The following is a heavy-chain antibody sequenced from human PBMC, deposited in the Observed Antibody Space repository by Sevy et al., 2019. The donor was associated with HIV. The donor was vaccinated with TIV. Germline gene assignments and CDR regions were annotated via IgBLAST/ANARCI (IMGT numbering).Heavy chain of an antibody. CDR2: ISSSSSYI. CDR1: GFTFSSYS. J-gene: IGHJ4*02. Sequence: GGSLRLSCVASGFTFSSYSMNWVRQAPGKGLEWVSSISSSSSYIYYADSVKGPFTISRDNAKNSLYLQMYSLRAEDTAVYYCARVYTGWYYYFVYWGQGTLVTDSS. CDR3: ARVYTGWYYYFVY. D-gene: IGHD6-19*01. V-gene: IGHV3-21*01.